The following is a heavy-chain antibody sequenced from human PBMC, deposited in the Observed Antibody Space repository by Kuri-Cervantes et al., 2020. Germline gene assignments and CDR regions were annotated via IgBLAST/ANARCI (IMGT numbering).Heavy chain of an antibody. J-gene: IGHJ3*02. CDR2: ISGSDGRT. CDR1: GFTVSSNY. Sequence: GGSLRLSCAASGFTVSSNYMSWVRQAPGKGLEWVSAISGSDGRTYFADSVRGRFTISRDNSKNTLYLQMNSLKAEDTAVYYCAKGGLAAVVRGAFDIWGQGTMVTVSS. V-gene: IGHV3-23*01. CDR3: AKGGLAAVVRGAFDI. D-gene: IGHD3-10*02.